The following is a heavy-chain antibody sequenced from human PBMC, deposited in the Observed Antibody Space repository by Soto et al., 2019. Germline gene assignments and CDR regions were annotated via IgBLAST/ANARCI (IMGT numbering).Heavy chain of an antibody. CDR2: TYYRSKWYN. J-gene: IGHJ3*02. CDR3: ARSRALPYCSGGSCYSLAFDI. V-gene: IGHV6-1*01. CDR1: GDSVSSNSAA. D-gene: IGHD2-15*01. Sequence: SPTLSLTCAISGDSVSSNSAAWNWIRQSPSRGLEWLGRTYYRSKWYNDYAVSVKSRITINPDTSKNQFSLQLNSVTPEDTAVYYCARSRALPYCSGGSCYSLAFDIWGQGTMVTVSS.